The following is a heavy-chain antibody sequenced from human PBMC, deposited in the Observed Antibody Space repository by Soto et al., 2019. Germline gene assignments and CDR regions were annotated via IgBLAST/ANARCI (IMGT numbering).Heavy chain of an antibody. CDR3: ARGAWYGVVDY. V-gene: IGHV4-34*01. Sequence: QVQLQQWGAGLLKPSETLSLTCAVYGGSFSGYYWSWIRQPPGKGLEWIGEINHSGSTNYNPSLKSRVTISVDTSKNQFSLKLSSVTAADTAVYYCARGAWYGVVDYWSQGTLVTVSS. D-gene: IGHD6-13*01. J-gene: IGHJ4*02. CDR1: GGSFSGYY. CDR2: INHSGST.